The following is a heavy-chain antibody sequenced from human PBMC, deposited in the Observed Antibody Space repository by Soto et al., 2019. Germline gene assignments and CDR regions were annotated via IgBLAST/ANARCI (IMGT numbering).Heavy chain of an antibody. CDR3: TRDDSGLGIDY. J-gene: IGHJ4*02. V-gene: IGHV3-74*01. Sequence: GGSLRLSCEASGFNFRDFWMHWVRQPPGKGPEWVSNIPSDGRDVSYADSVRGRFTISRDDARNTLYLQMSDLRVEDTTIYYCTRDDSGLGIDYWGQGTQVTVSS. CDR1: GFNFRDFW. D-gene: IGHD1-26*01. CDR2: IPSDGRDV.